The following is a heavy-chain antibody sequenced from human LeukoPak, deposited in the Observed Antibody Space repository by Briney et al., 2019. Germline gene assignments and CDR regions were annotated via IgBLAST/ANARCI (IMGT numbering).Heavy chain of an antibody. V-gene: IGHV4-59*01. D-gene: IGHD2-15*01. CDR2: IYHSGST. Sequence: PSETLSLTCTLSGGSISTYYWSWIRQPPGKGLEWIGYIYHSGSTNYNPSLKSRVTISVDTSKNQFSLKLSSVTAADTAVYYCARGGGYSSPIGYWGQGALVTVSS. CDR3: ARGGGYSSPIGY. CDR1: GGSISTYY. J-gene: IGHJ4*02.